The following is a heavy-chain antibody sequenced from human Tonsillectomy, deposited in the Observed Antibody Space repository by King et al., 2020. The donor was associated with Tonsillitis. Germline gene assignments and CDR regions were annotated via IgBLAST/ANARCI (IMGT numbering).Heavy chain of an antibody. CDR3: ARDLLEAVTIYFFAY. CDR2: INPNSGGT. Sequence: VQLVESGAEVKKPGASVKVSCKASGYTFIGYDMHWVRQAPGQGLEWMGWINPNSGGTNYAQKFQGRVTMTRDTSINTAYMELNNLRSDDTAVYYCARDLLEAVTIYFFAYWGQGTLVTVSS. J-gene: IGHJ4*02. V-gene: IGHV1-2*02. CDR1: GYTFIGYD. D-gene: IGHD4-17*01.